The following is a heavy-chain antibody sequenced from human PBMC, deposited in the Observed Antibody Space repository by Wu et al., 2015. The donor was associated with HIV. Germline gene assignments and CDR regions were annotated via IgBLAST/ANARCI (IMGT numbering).Heavy chain of an antibody. Sequence: QVQLVQSGAEVKKPGASVKVSCKASGYTFTSYGISWVRQAPGQGLEWMGWISAYNGNTNYAQKLQGRVTMTTDTSTSTAYMELRSLRSDDTAVYYCASSAVGYSGYTMAYYFDYWGQGTLVTVSS. CDR1: GYTFTSYG. CDR2: ISAYNGNT. CDR3: ASSAVGYSGYTMAYYFDY. J-gene: IGHJ4*02. V-gene: IGHV1-18*01. D-gene: IGHD5-12*01.